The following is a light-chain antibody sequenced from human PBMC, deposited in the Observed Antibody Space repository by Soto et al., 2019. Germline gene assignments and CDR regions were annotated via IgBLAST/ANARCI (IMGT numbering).Light chain of an antibody. V-gene: IGKV3-20*01. CDR2: GVS. J-gene: IGKJ5*01. Sequence: EILLTQSPDTLSLSPGERATLSCRAAQSVGTRLAWYHHTPGQAPRLLISGVSSRATGIPDRFTGSGSETSFTLTIRRLEPEDFALYYGQHYQSGHPITFGQGTRLEIK. CDR1: QSVGTR. CDR3: QHYQSGHPIT.